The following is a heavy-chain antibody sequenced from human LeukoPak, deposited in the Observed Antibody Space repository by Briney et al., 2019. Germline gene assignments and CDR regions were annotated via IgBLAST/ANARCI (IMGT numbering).Heavy chain of an antibody. CDR2: IYYSGST. CDR1: GGSISSYY. J-gene: IGHJ4*02. Sequence: PSETLSLTCTVSGGSISSYYWSWIRQPPGKGLEWIGYIYYSGSTYYNPSLKSRVTISVDTSKNQFSLKLSSVTAADTAVYYCARHQFGGYSDYWGQGTLVTVSS. CDR3: ARHQFGGYSDY. D-gene: IGHD3-22*01. V-gene: IGHV4-59*04.